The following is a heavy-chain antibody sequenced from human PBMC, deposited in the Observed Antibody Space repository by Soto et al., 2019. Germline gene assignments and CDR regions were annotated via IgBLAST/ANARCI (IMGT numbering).Heavy chain of an antibody. Sequence: QVQLVESGGGVVQPGRSLRLSCAASGFTFSSYGMHWVRQAPGKGLEWVAVIWYDGSNKYYADSVKGRFTISRDNSKNTLYLQMNSLRAEDTAVYYCARDPRRSGGSCLDYWGQGTLVTVS. J-gene: IGHJ4*02. CDR1: GFTFSSYG. CDR3: ARDPRRSGGSCLDY. D-gene: IGHD2-15*01. V-gene: IGHV3-33*01. CDR2: IWYDGSNK.